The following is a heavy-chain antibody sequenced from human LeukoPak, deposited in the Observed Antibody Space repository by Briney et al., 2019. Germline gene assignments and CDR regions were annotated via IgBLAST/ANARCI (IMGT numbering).Heavy chain of an antibody. CDR1: GYTFTSYY. D-gene: IGHD3-10*01. CDR2: INPSGGST. J-gene: IGHJ3*02. Sequence: GASVKVSCKASGYTFTSYYMHWVRQAPGQGLEWMGRINPSGGSTSYAQKFQGRVTMTRDMSTSTVYMELSSLKSEDTAVYYCSSVLLWFGKGAFDIWGQGPMVTVSS. CDR3: SSVLLWFGKGAFDI. V-gene: IGHV1-46*01.